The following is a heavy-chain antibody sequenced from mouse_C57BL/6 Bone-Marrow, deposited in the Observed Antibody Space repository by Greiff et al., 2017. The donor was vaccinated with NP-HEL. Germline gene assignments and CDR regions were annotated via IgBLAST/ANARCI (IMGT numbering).Heavy chain of an antibody. CDR2: INPNNGGT. CDR3: ASTVPAGAWFAY. J-gene: IGHJ3*01. V-gene: IGHV1-26*01. D-gene: IGHD1-1*01. CDR1: GYTFTDYY. Sequence: VQLQQSGPELVKPGASVKISCKASGYTFTDYYMNWVKQSHGKSLEWIGDINPNNGGTSYNQKFKGKATLTVDKSSSTAYMELRSLTSEDSAVYYCASTVPAGAWFAYWGQGTLVTVSA.